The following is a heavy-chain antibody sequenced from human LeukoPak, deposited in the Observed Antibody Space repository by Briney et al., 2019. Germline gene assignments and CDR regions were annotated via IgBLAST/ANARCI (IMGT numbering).Heavy chain of an antibody. J-gene: IGHJ4*02. CDR1: GFTFSSYS. D-gene: IGHD3-22*01. CDR3: AREGYDSNYFDY. CDR2: ISSSSSYI. V-gene: IGHV3-21*01. Sequence: GGSLRLSCAASGFTFSSYSMNWVRQAPWKGLEWVSSISSSSSYIYYADPVKGRFTISRDNAKNSLYLQMNSLRAEDTAVYYCAREGYDSNYFDYWGQGTLVTVSS.